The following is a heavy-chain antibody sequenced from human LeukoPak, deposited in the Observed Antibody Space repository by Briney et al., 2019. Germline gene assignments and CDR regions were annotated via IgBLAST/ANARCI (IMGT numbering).Heavy chain of an antibody. J-gene: IGHJ3*02. CDR2: IYTSGST. Sequence: PSETLSLTCTVSGGSISSYYWSWIRQPAGKGLEWIGRIYTSGSTNYNPSLKSRVTMPVDTSKNQFSLKLSSVTAADTAVYYCARVGTTIYRNGAFDIWGQGTMVTVSS. CDR1: GGSISSYY. D-gene: IGHD1-1*01. V-gene: IGHV4-4*07. CDR3: ARVGTTIYRNGAFDI.